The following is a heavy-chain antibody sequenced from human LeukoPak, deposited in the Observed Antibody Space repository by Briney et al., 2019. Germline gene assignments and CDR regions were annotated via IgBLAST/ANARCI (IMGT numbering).Heavy chain of an antibody. J-gene: IGHJ6*03. CDR3: TTDQPIVVVIAVSRGDYYYMDV. CDR2: IKSKTDGGTT. CDR1: GFTFSNAW. D-gene: IGHD2-21*01. V-gene: IGHV3-15*01. Sequence: GRSLRLSCAASGFTFSNAWMSWVRQAPGKGLEWVGRIKSKTDGGTTDYAAPVKGRFTISRDDSKKTLYLQMNSLKTEDTAVYYCTTDQPIVVVIAVSRGDYYYMDVWGKGTTVTVSS.